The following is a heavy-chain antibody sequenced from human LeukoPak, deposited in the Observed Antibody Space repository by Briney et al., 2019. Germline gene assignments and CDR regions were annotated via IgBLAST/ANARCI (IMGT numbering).Heavy chain of an antibody. J-gene: IGHJ4*02. CDR2: ISAYNGNT. V-gene: IGHV1-18*01. CDR3: AKDLYGDYNFDC. CDR1: GYTFTSYG. D-gene: IGHD4-17*01. Sequence: ASVKVSCKASGYTFTSYGISWVRQAPGQGLEWMGWISAYNGNTNYAQKLQGRVTMTTDTSTSTASMELRSLRSDDTAVYYCAKDLYGDYNFDCWGQGTLVTVSS.